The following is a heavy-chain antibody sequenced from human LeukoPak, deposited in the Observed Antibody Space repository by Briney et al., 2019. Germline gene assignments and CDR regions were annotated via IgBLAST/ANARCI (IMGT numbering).Heavy chain of an antibody. CDR1: GFTFNTYS. CDR2: IFRSGSSI. V-gene: IGHV3-21*01. D-gene: IGHD6-13*01. Sequence: GGSLRRSCAAYGFTFNTYSMNWVRQAPGKGLEWVSFIFRSGSSIYYADSVKGRFTISRDNAKNSLYLQMNSLTAEDTAVYYCARADWQLKAFDIWGQGTMVTVSS. J-gene: IGHJ3*02. CDR3: ARADWQLKAFDI.